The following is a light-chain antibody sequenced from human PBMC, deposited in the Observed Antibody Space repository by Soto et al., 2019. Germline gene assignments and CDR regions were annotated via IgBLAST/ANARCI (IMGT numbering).Light chain of an antibody. V-gene: IGLV2-14*01. CDR3: SSNTSSSTLV. Sequence: QSALTQPASVSGSPGQSITISCTGTSGDVGYDNFVSWYQQLPGKAPKLMIYEVSNRFSGVSNRFSGSKSGNTASLTISALQAEDEADYFCSSNTSSSTLVFGGGTKLTVL. J-gene: IGLJ2*01. CDR2: EVS. CDR1: SGDVGYDNF.